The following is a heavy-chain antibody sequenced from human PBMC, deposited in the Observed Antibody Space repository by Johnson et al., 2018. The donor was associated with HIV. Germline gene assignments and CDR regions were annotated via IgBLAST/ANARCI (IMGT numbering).Heavy chain of an antibody. J-gene: IGHJ3*02. CDR1: GFTFDDYA. V-gene: IGHV3-20*04. CDR3: ARGVGSIVGAMSTFDI. D-gene: IGHD1-26*01. Sequence: VQLVESWGGVVRPGGSLRLSCAASGFTFDDYAMIWVRQAPGKGLEWVSGIRWNGGSTSYADSVKGRFTISRDNAKNSLYLQMNSLRPEDTALYYCARGVGSIVGAMSTFDIWGQGTMVTVSS. CDR2: IRWNGGST.